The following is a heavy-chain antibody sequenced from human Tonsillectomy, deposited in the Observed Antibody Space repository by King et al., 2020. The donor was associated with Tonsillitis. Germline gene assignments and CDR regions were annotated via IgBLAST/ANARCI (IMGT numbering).Heavy chain of an antibody. CDR3: ARAHASSCYYYDPFPYFDY. V-gene: IGHV4-59*01. CDR2: IYYSGST. Sequence: QLQESGPGLVKPSETLSLTCTVSGGSISSYYWSWIRQPPGKGLEWIGYIYYSGSTNYNPSLKSRVTISVDTSKNQFSLKLSSVTAADTAVYYCARAHASSCYYYDPFPYFDYWGQGTLVTVSS. CDR1: GGSISSYY. D-gene: IGHD3-22*01. J-gene: IGHJ4*02.